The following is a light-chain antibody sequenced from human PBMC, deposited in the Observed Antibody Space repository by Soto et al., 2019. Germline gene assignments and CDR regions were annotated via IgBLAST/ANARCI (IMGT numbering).Light chain of an antibody. Sequence: VLTQSPATLSLSPGERATLSCRASQSISTYLAWYQQKPGQAPRLLISDASNRATDIPARFSGSGSETDFTLTISSLEPEDFAVYYCQQRYNWRAFGQGTRLEIK. J-gene: IGKJ5*01. CDR3: QQRYNWRA. V-gene: IGKV3-11*01. CDR1: QSISTY. CDR2: DAS.